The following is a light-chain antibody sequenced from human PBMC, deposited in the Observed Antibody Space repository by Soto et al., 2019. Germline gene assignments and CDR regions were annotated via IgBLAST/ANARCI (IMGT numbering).Light chain of an antibody. CDR3: QEYSKWPLVT. J-gene: IGKJ3*01. CDR1: QSVGRN. CDR2: AAS. V-gene: IGKV3-15*01. Sequence: EIVVTQSPGILSASPGDRATLSCRASQSVGRNLAWYQLKPGQAPTLLIYAASTRATGLPARFSGSGSGTDFTLTISSLQSEDFAVYYCQEYSKWPLVTFGPGTRVDIK.